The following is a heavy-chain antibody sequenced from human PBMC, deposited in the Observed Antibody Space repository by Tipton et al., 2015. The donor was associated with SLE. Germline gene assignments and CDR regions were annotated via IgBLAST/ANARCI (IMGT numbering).Heavy chain of an antibody. CDR3: ARGAELLWFGE. J-gene: IGHJ4*02. V-gene: IGHV4-31*03. D-gene: IGHD3-10*01. CDR2: IHSSGRT. Sequence: TLSLTCTVSGGSISSGGYYCSWIRQHPGKGLEWIGYIHSSGRTYYNPSLKSRVSISIDTSKSQFSLKLTSVTAADTAVYYCARGAELLWFGEWGQGTLVTVST. CDR1: GGSISSGGYY.